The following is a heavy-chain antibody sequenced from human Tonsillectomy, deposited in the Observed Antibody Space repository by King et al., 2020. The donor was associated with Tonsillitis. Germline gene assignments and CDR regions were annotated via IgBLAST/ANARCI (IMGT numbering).Heavy chain of an antibody. CDR2: ITSSSSTR. D-gene: IGHD1-26*01. CDR3: VGSAGLIVGNWFDP. V-gene: IGHV3-48*02. J-gene: IGHJ5*02. CDR1: GFSFSTYS. Sequence: VQLVESGGGLVQPGGSLRLSCAASGFSFSTYSMNWVRQAPGKGLEWLSYITSSSSTRIYADSVKGRFTISRDNAKNSLYLQMNSLRDDDTAVYYCVGSAGLIVGNWFDPWGQGTLVTVSS.